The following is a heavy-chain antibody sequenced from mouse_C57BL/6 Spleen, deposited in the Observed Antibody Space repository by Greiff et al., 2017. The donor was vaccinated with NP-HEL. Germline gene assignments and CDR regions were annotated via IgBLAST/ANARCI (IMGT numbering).Heavy chain of an antibody. J-gene: IGHJ1*03. Sequence: EVKVVESGGGLVKPGGSLKLSCAASGFTFSSYAMSWVRQTPEKRLEWVATISDGGSYTYYPDNVKGRFTIARDNAKNNLYLQMSQLKSEDTAMYYCAREDGYWYFDVWGTGTTVTVSS. CDR2: ISDGGSYT. CDR3: AREDGYWYFDV. V-gene: IGHV5-4*01. D-gene: IGHD2-3*01. CDR1: GFTFSSYA.